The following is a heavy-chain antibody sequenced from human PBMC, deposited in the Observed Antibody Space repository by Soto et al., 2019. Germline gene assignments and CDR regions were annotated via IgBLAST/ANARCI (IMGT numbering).Heavy chain of an antibody. J-gene: IGHJ5*02. V-gene: IGHV1-69*13. D-gene: IGHD5-18*01. Sequence: VASVKVSCKASGGTFSSYAISWVRQAPGQGLEWMGGIIPIFGTANYAQKFQGRVTITADESTSTAYMELSSLRSEDTAVYYCASTPNAARGYSYGYNWFDPWGQGTLVTVSS. CDR3: ASTPNAARGYSYGYNWFDP. CDR1: GGTFSSYA. CDR2: IIPIFGTA.